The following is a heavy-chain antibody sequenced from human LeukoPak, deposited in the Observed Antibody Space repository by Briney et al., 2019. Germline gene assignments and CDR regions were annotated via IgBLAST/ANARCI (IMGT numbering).Heavy chain of an antibody. CDR3: ARGGFDF. J-gene: IGHJ4*02. Sequence: GGSLRLSCAAPGSTFSRYSMHWVRQAPGKGLVWVSRINSDGSRTSYADSVKGRFTISRDNAKNTLYLQVNSLRDEDTAVYYCARGGFDFWGQGTLVTVSS. CDR2: INSDGSRT. CDR1: GSTFSRYS. V-gene: IGHV3-74*01.